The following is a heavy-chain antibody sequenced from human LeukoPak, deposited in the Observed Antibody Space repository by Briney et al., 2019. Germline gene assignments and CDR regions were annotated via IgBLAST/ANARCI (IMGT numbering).Heavy chain of an antibody. CDR2: IFYSGST. CDR3: ARRGRAWFGANYGL. V-gene: IGHV4-39*07. Sequence: SETLSLTCTVSGGSISTSNYYWGWIRQPPGKGLEWIGNIFYSGSTYYSPSLRSRVTISLDTSRNQFSLKLSSVTAADTAVYYCARRGRAWFGANYGLWGQGTLVTVSS. D-gene: IGHD3-10*01. CDR1: GGSISTSNYY. J-gene: IGHJ4*02.